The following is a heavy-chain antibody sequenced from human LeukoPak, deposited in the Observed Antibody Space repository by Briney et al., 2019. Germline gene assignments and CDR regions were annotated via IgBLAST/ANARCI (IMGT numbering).Heavy chain of an antibody. CDR3: ARVRYCSGGSCSHFDY. Sequence: AGGSLRLSCAASGFTFSSFWMGWVRQAPGKGLEWVANIKQDGSEKYYVDSVKGRITISRDNAEKSVYLQMNSLRAEDTAVYYCARVRYCSGGSCSHFDYWGQGTLVTVSS. J-gene: IGHJ4*02. CDR1: GFTFSSFW. V-gene: IGHV3-7*05. CDR2: IKQDGSEK. D-gene: IGHD2-15*01.